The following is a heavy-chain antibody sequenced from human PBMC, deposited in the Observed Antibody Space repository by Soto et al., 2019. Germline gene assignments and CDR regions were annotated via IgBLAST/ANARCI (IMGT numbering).Heavy chain of an antibody. CDR1: GGTFSSYA. CDR2: IIPIFGTA. CDR3: ARVPVRGWYEGLWYFDL. J-gene: IGHJ2*01. D-gene: IGHD6-19*01. Sequence: QVQLVQSGAEVKKPGSSVKVSCKASGGTFSSYAISWVRQAPGQGLEWMGGIIPIFGTANYAQKFQGRVTITAXGSXSXVYMELSSLRSEDTAVYYCARVPVRGWYEGLWYFDLWGRGTLVTVSS. V-gene: IGHV1-69*12.